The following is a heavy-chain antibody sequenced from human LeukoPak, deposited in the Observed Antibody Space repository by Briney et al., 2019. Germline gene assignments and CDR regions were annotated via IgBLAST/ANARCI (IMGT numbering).Heavy chain of an antibody. D-gene: IGHD3-10*01. CDR2: ISAYNGNT. Sequence: ASVKVSCKASGYTFTSYSISWVRQAPGQGLEGMGWISAYNGNTNYAQKLQGRVTMTTDTSTSTAYMELRSLRSDDTAVYYCARDYQGFGELFDYYYYGMDVWGKGTTVTVSS. V-gene: IGHV1-18*04. J-gene: IGHJ6*04. CDR3: ARDYQGFGELFDYYYYGMDV. CDR1: GYTFTSYS.